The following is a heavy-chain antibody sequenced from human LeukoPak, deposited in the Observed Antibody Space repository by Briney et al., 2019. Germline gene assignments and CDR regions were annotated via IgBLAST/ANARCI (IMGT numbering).Heavy chain of an antibody. CDR1: GFTFSNSW. CDR2: IKCDGSEK. D-gene: IGHD2-2*01. Sequence: GGSLRLSCAASGFTFSNSWMHWVCQAPEKGLEWVADIKCDGSEKCYVDSVKGRLTISRDNAKNSLYLQVNSLRAEDMTVYYCVRGVGSSTSCYVRAFDIRGQGTMVTVSS. CDR3: VRGVGSSTSCYVRAFDI. J-gene: IGHJ3*02. V-gene: IGHV3-52*01.